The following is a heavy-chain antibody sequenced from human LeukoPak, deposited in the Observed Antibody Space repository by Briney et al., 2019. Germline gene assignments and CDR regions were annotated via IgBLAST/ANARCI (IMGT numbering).Heavy chain of an antibody. V-gene: IGHV3-23*01. CDR1: GFTFSTYA. CDR2: ISSSGGNT. CDR3: AKEGNARPTNFDS. Sequence: PGGSLRLSCAASGFTFSTYAVNWVRQAPGKGLEWVSAISSSGGNTYYADSVKGRFSISTANSKNTLYLRMNSPRADDTAIYNCAKEGNARPTNFDSWGQGTLVTVSA. J-gene: IGHJ4*02. D-gene: IGHD5-24*01.